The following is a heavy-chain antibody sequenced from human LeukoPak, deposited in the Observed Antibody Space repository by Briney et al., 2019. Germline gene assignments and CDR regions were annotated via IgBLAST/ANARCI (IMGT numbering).Heavy chain of an antibody. CDR1: GGSISSYY. V-gene: IGHV4-59*01. CDR2: IYYSGST. CDR3: AREAAGTGYFDY. Sequence: PSAALSLTCTVSGGSISSYYWSWIRQPPGKGLEWIGYIYYSGSTNYNPSLKSRVTISVDTSKNQFSLKLSSVTAADTAVYYCAREAAGTGYFDYWGQGTLVTVSS. D-gene: IGHD6-13*01. J-gene: IGHJ4*02.